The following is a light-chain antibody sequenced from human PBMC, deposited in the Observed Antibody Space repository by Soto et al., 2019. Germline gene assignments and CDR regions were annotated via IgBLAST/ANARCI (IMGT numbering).Light chain of an antibody. CDR3: NSFTSSNTLPYV. J-gene: IGLJ1*01. CDR2: EVS. CDR1: NSDIFSYNY. V-gene: IGLV2-14*01. Sequence: QSLLTQPASVCGSSGQSITISCSGTNSDIFSYNYVSWYLQHPGKAPKLIVFEVSNRPSGISDRFSGSKSGNTAYLTISGPQTEDEDVYYCNSFTSSNTLPYVFGTGTKVTVL.